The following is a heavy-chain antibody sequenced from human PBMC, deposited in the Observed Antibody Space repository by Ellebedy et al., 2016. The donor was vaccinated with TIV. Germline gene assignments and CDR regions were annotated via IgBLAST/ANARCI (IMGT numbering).Heavy chain of an antibody. D-gene: IGHD3-3*01. CDR1: GFTFSDYG. CDR2: ISYDGSHE. CDR3: AKGGVGIWSGYPLDY. V-gene: IGHV3-30*18. J-gene: IGHJ4*02. Sequence: PGGSLRLSCTASGFTFSDYGIHWVPQAPGKGLEWVAGISYDGSHEQFAYSVKGRFSISRDNSKNTVFVQMDSLGAEDSAVYFCAKGGVGIWSGYPLDYWGRGTLVTVSS.